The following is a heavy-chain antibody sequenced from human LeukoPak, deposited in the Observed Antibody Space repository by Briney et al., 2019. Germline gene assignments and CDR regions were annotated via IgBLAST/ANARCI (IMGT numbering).Heavy chain of an antibody. CDR2: ISYDGSNK. J-gene: IGHJ6*02. Sequence: PGGSLRLSCAASGFTFSSYAMHWVRQAPGKGLEWVAVISYDGSNKYYADSVKGRFTISRDNSKNTLYLQMNSLRAEDTAVYYCARYGGNRPLYYYSYGMDVWGQGTTVTVSS. V-gene: IGHV3-30*04. CDR3: ARYGGNRPLYYYSYGMDV. CDR1: GFTFSSYA. D-gene: IGHD4-23*01.